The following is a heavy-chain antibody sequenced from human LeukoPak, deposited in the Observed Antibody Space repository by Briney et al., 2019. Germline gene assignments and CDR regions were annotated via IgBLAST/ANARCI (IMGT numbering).Heavy chain of an antibody. J-gene: IGHJ4*02. CDR1: GFTFSNYW. CDR3: ASGRQLGY. D-gene: IGHD6-13*01. CDR2: IKEDGSEK. V-gene: IGHV3-7*01. Sequence: GGSLRLSCAASGFTFSNYWMSWVRQAPGKGLEWVANIKEDGSEKYYVDSVKGRFTISRDNAKNSLYLQMNSLRAEGTAVYYCASGRQLGYWGQGTLVTVSS.